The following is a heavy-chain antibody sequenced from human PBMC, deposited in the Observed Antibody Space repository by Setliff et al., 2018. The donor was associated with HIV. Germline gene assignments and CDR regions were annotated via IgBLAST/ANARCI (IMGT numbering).Heavy chain of an antibody. Sequence: GESLKISCKGSGYSFTNYWIGWVRQMPGKGLEWVGIIYPGDSDTRYSPSFQGQVTISVDKSINTAYLQWNSLKASDTAMYYCARRASKASLDYWGQGTLVTAPQ. CDR3: ARRASKASLDY. CDR2: IYPGDSDT. CDR1: GYSFTNYW. J-gene: IGHJ4*02. V-gene: IGHV5-51*01.